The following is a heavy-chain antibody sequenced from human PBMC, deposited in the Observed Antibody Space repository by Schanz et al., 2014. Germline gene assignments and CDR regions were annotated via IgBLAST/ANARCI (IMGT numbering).Heavy chain of an antibody. CDR1: GDSISSTSYY. D-gene: IGHD6-19*01. V-gene: IGHV4-39*01. J-gene: IGHJ4*02. CDR3: ARLWGGWRIRDY. Sequence: QLQMQESGPGLVKPSETLSLTCSVSGDSISSTSYYWGWIRQPPGKGLEWIGSIYYSGSTYYNASLKSRVTIPVDTSKNHFSLKLNSVTAADSAVYYCARLWGGWRIRDYWGQGTLVTVSS. CDR2: IYYSGST.